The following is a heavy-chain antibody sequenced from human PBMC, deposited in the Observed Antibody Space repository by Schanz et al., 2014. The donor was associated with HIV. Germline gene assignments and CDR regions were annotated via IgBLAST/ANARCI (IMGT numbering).Heavy chain of an antibody. CDR3: AKDRNYYDSKYIGKGNYYYYYGMDV. CDR2: ISHDGSKK. J-gene: IGHJ6*02. Sequence: VQLVESGGGLVKPGGSLRLSCAASGFTFSSYGMYWVRQAPGKGLEWVAVISHDGSKKYYADSVRGRITISRDNSKNTLYLQMNSLRAEDTAVYYCAKDRNYYDSKYIGKGNYYYYYGMDVWGQGTTVTVSS. D-gene: IGHD3-22*01. V-gene: IGHV3-30*18. CDR1: GFTFSSYG.